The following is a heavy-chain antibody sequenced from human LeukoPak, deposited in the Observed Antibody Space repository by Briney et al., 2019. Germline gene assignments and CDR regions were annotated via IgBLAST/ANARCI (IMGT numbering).Heavy chain of an antibody. CDR2: IYYSGST. Sequence: SETLSLTCTVSGGSISSYYWSWIRQPPGKGLEWIGSIYYSGSTYYNPSLKSRVTISVDTSKNQFSLKLSSVTAADTAVYYCARDRDDDPNSSWYRSGLNWFDPWGQGTLVTVSS. V-gene: IGHV4-59*12. CDR3: ARDRDDDPNSSWYRSGLNWFDP. J-gene: IGHJ5*02. CDR1: GGSISSYY. D-gene: IGHD6-13*01.